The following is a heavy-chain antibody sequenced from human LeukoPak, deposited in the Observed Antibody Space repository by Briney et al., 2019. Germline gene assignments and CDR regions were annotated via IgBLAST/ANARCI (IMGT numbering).Heavy chain of an antibody. Sequence: SETLSLTCTVSGGSISSYYWSWIRQPPGKGLEWIGYIYYSGSTNYNPSLKSRVTISVDTSKNQFSLKLSSVTAADTAVYYCAGVSSMVRGVIPQPFDYWGQGTLVTVSS. J-gene: IGHJ4*02. CDR3: AGVSSMVRGVIPQPFDY. V-gene: IGHV4-59*01. CDR1: GGSISSYY. D-gene: IGHD3-10*01. CDR2: IYYSGST.